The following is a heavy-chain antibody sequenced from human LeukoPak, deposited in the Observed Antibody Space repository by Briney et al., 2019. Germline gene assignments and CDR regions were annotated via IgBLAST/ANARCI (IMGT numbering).Heavy chain of an antibody. CDR1: GFTFDDYA. CDR3: AKAGGSSRVDAFDI. J-gene: IGHJ3*02. Sequence: GGSLRLSCAASGFTFDDYAMHWVRQAPGKGLEWVSGISWNSGSIGYADSVKGRFTISRDNAKNSLYLQMNSLRAEDMALYYCAKAGGSSRVDAFDIWGQGTMVTVSS. V-gene: IGHV3-9*03. D-gene: IGHD6-6*01. CDR2: ISWNSGSI.